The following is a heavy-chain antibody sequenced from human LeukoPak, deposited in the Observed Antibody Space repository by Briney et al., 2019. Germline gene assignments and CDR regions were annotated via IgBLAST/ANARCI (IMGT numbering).Heavy chain of an antibody. CDR1: TFNLTNFG. D-gene: IGHD6-13*01. V-gene: IGHV3-48*04. J-gene: IGHJ3*02. Sequence: GGSLRLSCAASTFNLTNFGMSWVRQAPGKGLEWVSYIVSNSSIIYYADSVKGRFTISRDNAKNSLYLQVNSLRAEDTALHFCARDHPGIASAAWGAFDIWGPGTMVTVSS. CDR2: IVSNSSII. CDR3: ARDHPGIASAAWGAFDI.